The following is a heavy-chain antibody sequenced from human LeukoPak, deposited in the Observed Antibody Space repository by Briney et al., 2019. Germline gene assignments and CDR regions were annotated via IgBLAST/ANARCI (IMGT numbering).Heavy chain of an antibody. V-gene: IGHV4-39*01. J-gene: IGHJ4*02. CDR1: GGSISSSSYY. D-gene: IGHD3-16*02. CDR2: IYYSGST. CDR3: ARILSYDYVWGSYPRYGYYFDY. Sequence: KPSETLSLTCTVSGGSISSSSYYWGRIRQPPGKGLEWIGSIYYSGSTYYNPSLKSRVTISVDTSKNQFSLKLSSVTAADTAVYYCARILSYDYVWGSYPRYGYYFDYWGQGTLVTVSS.